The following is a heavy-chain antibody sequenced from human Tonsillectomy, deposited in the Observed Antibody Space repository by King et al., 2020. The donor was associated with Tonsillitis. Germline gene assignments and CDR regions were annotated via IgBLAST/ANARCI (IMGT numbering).Heavy chain of an antibody. D-gene: IGHD2-2*01. CDR2: INPNSGGT. V-gene: IGHV1-2*02. Sequence: VQLVESGAEVKKPGASVKVSCKASGYTFTGHYMHWVRQAPGQGLEWMGWINPNSGGTNYAQKFQGRVTMTRDTSLSTAYMELSRLRSDDTAVYYCARDKEVPAAMGFNYGMDGWGQGTTVTVSS. CDR1: GYTFTGHY. CDR3: ARDKEVPAAMGFNYGMDG. J-gene: IGHJ6*02.